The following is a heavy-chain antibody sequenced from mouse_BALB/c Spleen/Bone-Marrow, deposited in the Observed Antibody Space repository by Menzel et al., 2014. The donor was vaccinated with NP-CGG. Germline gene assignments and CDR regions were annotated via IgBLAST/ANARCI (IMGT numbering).Heavy chain of an antibody. Sequence: DAMLVESGGNLVKPGGSLKLSCAASGFTFSSYVMPWVRQTPDRRLDWVATISSDGSYTYYPDSVKGRFTISRDNAKYTQYLQMSSLKSEATAIYYCARWVVGNLAGFAYWGQGTLVTVSA. V-gene: IGHV5-6*02. CDR3: ARWVVGNLAGFAY. CDR1: GFTFSSYV. D-gene: IGHD1-1*01. CDR2: ISSDGSYT. J-gene: IGHJ3*01.